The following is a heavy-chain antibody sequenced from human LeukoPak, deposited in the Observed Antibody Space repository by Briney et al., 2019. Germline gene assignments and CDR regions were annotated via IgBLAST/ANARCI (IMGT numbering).Heavy chain of an antibody. CDR1: GGSINSYY. Sequence: PSETLSLTCTVSGGSINSYYWSWIRQPPGRGLEWIGNIYYNGSTKYNPSLKSRVTISVDTSKNQFSLKLSSVTAADTAVYYCARRGGHGGSFDYWGQGTLVTVSS. V-gene: IGHV4-59*12. CDR3: ARRGGHGGSFDY. J-gene: IGHJ4*02. D-gene: IGHD4-23*01. CDR2: IYYNGST.